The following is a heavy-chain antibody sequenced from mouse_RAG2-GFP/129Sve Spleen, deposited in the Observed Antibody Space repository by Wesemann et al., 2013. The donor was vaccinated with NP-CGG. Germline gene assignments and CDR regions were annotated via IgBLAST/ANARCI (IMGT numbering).Heavy chain of an antibody. V-gene: IGHV3-8*02. Sequence: GYISYSGSTYYNPSLKSRISITRDTSKNQYYLQLNSVTTEDTATYYCARYLGLAFDYWGPRGTTLTVSS. D-gene: IGHD3-3*01. CDR2: ISYSGST. CDR3: ARYLGLAFDY. J-gene: IGHJ2*01.